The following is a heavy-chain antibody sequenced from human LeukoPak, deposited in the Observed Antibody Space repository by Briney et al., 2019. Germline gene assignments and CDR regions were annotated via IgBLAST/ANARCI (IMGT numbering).Heavy chain of an antibody. CDR1: GYTFTSYY. V-gene: IGHV1-46*01. D-gene: IGHD3-3*01. CDR2: INPSGGST. J-gene: IGHJ4*02. Sequence: GASVKVSCKASGYTFTSYYMHWVRQAPGQGLEWMGIINPSGGSTSYAQKFQGRVTMTRDMSTSTVYMELSGLRSEDTAVYYCARSRITIFGVALGGYYFDYWGQGTLVTVSS. CDR3: ARSRITIFGVALGGYYFDY.